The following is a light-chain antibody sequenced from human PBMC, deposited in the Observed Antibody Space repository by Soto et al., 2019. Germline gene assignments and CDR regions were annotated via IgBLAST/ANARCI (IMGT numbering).Light chain of an antibody. CDR1: QRVSSSY. CDR3: QQDYNLPFT. V-gene: IGKV3D-7*01. Sequence: PGERVTLSCRASQRVSSSYLTWYQQKPGQAPRLLIYGAFTRATSIPARFSGSGSGTDFTLTISSLQPEDFAVYYCQQDYNLPFTFGPGTKVDIK. CDR2: GAF. J-gene: IGKJ3*01.